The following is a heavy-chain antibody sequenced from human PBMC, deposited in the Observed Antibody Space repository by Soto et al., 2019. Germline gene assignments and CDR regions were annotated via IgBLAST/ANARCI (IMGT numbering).Heavy chain of an antibody. CDR3: ARSGRDGYTYYFDY. CDR2: IYYSGST. J-gene: IGHJ4*02. D-gene: IGHD5-12*01. CDR1: GGSISSYY. V-gene: IGHV4-59*01. Sequence: QVQLQESGPGLVKPSETLSLTCTVSGGSISSYYWSWIRQPPGKGLEWIGYIYYSGSTNYNPSLQSRVTMSGYPSQNHSSLKLSSVTAASTAVYYCARSGRDGYTYYFDYWGQGNLVTVSS.